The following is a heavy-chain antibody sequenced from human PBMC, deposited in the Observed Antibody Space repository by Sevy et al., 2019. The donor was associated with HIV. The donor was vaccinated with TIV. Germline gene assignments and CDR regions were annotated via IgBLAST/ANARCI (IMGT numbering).Heavy chain of an antibody. CDR1: GYTFTSHG. J-gene: IGHJ5*02. Sequence: ASVKVSCKASGYTFTSHGITWVRQAPGQGLEWMGWVSANNWNTKYAQKFQGRVTMTTDTATNTANMELRSLSSDETAVYYCARRITIFGVVTYNWFDPWGQGTLVTVSS. D-gene: IGHD3-3*01. V-gene: IGHV1-18*01. CDR2: VSANNWNT. CDR3: ARRITIFGVVTYNWFDP.